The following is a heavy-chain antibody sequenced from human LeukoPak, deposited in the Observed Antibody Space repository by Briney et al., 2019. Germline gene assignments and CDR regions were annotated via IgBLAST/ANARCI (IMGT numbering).Heavy chain of an antibody. V-gene: IGHV5-51*01. CDR1: GYTFPSYW. CDR2: IYPTDSDT. CDR3: ARGIAARY. Sequence: PGESLQISCQGSGYTFPSYWIAWVRQMPGKGLEWMGIIYPTDSDTRYSPSFQGQVTISADKSISTAYLQWSSLKASDTAIYYCARGIAARYWGQGTLVTVSS. D-gene: IGHD6-13*01. J-gene: IGHJ4*02.